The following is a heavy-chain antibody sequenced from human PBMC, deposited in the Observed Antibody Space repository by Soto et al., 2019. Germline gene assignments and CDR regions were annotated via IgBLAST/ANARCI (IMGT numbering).Heavy chain of an antibody. D-gene: IGHD3-9*01. CDR3: ARVYDILTGPGDYFDY. CDR1: GYTFTSYG. CDR2: ISAYNGNT. Sequence: VASVKVSCKASGYTFTSYGSSWVRQAPGQGLEWMGWISAYNGNTNYAQKLQGRVTMTTDTSTSTAYMELRSLRSDDTAVYYCARVYDILTGPGDYFDYWGQGTLVTVSS. J-gene: IGHJ4*02. V-gene: IGHV1-18*01.